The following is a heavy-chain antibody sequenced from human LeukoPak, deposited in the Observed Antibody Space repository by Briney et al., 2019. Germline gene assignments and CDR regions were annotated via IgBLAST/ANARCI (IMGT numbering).Heavy chain of an antibody. CDR1: GFTFTTYW. CDR3: ARDGLEYYYDSSGYYPGFDY. Sequence: GESLRLSCAASGFTFTTYWMSWVRQAPGKGLEWVANIKQDGTEKYYVDSVKGRFTISRDNSKNTLYLQMNSLRAEDTAVYYCARDGLEYYYDSSGYYPGFDYWGQGTLVTVSS. D-gene: IGHD3-22*01. CDR2: IKQDGTEK. V-gene: IGHV3-7*01. J-gene: IGHJ4*02.